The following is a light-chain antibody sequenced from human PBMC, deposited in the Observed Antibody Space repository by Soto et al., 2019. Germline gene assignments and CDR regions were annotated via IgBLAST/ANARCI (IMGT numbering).Light chain of an antibody. CDR3: AAWDDSLNGRV. J-gene: IGLJ1*01. V-gene: IGLV1-44*01. Sequence: GSNTVNWYQQLPGTAPKLLIYYDNLRPSGVPDRISGSESGTSASLAISGLQSDDEADYYCAAWDDSLNGRVFGTGTKVTVL. CDR2: YDN. CDR1: GSNT.